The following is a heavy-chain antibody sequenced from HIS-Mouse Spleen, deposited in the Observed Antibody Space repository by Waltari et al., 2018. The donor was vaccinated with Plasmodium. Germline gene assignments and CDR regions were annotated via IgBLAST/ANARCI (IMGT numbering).Heavy chain of an antibody. V-gene: IGHV3-21*01. J-gene: IGHJ4*02. CDR1: GFTFSRYS. CDR3: ARDRSAAALLGY. D-gene: IGHD6-13*01. CDR2: ISSSSSYI. Sequence: EVQLVESGGGLVKPGGSLRLSCAAPGFTFSRYSMNWVRQAPGKGLEWVSSISSSSSYIYYADSVKGRFTISRDNAKNSLYLQMNSLRAEDTAVYYCARDRSAAALLGYWGQGTLVTVSS.